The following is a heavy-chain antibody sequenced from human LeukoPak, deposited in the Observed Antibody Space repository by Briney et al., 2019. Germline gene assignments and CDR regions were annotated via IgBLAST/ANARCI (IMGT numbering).Heavy chain of an antibody. V-gene: IGHV1-69*04. CDR1: GGTFRNNA. CDR3: ARVSCTNGVCYGVDY. D-gene: IGHD2-8*01. CDR2: IIPILGIA. Sequence: ASVKVSCKASGGTFRNNAISWVRQAPGQGLEWMGRIIPILGIANYAQKFQGRVTITADKSTSTAYMELSSLRSEDTAVYYCARVSCTNGVCYGVDYWGQGTLVTVSS. J-gene: IGHJ4*02.